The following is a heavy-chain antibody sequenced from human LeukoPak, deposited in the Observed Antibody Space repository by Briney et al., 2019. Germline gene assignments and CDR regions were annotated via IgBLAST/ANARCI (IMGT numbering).Heavy chain of an antibody. D-gene: IGHD3-3*01. CDR2: INPNSGGT. Sequence: ASVKVSCKASVYTFTGYYMHWVRQAPGQGLEWMGWINPNSGGTNYAQKFQGRVTMTRDTSISTAYMELSRLRSDDTAVYYCARPISDYDSYGMDVWGQGTTVTVSS. V-gene: IGHV1-2*02. J-gene: IGHJ6*02. CDR3: ARPISDYDSYGMDV. CDR1: VYTFTGYY.